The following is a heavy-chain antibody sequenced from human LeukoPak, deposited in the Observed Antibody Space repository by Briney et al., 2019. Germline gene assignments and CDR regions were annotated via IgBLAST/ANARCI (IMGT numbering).Heavy chain of an antibody. J-gene: IGHJ4*02. CDR2: IIPIFGTA. Sequence: SVKVSCKASGGTFSSYAISWVRRAPGQGLEWMGGIIPIFGTANYAQKFQGRVTITADESTSTAYMELSSLRSEDTAVYYCARANRFGFGELYGFDYWGQGTLVTVSS. D-gene: IGHD3-10*01. V-gene: IGHV1-69*13. CDR1: GGTFSSYA. CDR3: ARANRFGFGELYGFDY.